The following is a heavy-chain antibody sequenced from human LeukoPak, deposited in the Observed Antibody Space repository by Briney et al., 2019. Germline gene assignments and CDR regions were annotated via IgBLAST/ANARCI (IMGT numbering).Heavy chain of an antibody. CDR1: GGSFSGYY. Sequence: SETLSLTCAVYGGSFSGYYWSWIRQPPGKGLEWIGEINHSGSTNYNPSLKSRVTISVDTSKNQFSLKLSSVTAADTAVYYCARYIPAASFDYWGQGTLVTVSS. D-gene: IGHD2-2*01. CDR3: ARYIPAASFDY. J-gene: IGHJ4*02. CDR2: INHSGST. V-gene: IGHV4-34*01.